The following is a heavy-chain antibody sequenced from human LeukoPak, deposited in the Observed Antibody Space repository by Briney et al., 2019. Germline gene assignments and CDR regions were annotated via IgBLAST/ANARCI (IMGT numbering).Heavy chain of an antibody. CDR2: IYYSGST. D-gene: IGHD1-26*01. Sequence: SETLSLTCTVSGDSISSSSHHWGWIRQSPGKGLEWIGYIYYSGSTNYNPSLKSRVTISVDTSKNQFSLKLSSVTAADTAVYYCARVGSGSYYNWFDPWGQGTLVTVSS. J-gene: IGHJ5*02. CDR1: GDSISSSSHH. V-gene: IGHV4-61*05. CDR3: ARVGSGSYYNWFDP.